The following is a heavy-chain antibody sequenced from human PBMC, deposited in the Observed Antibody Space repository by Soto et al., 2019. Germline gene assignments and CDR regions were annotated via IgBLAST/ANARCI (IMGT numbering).Heavy chain of an antibody. CDR1: GFTFSSYS. D-gene: IGHD2-8*01. CDR2: ISSGGSST. CDR3: ARDHCNNGVCYHYYYYGLDV. J-gene: IGHJ6*02. V-gene: IGHV3-74*01. Sequence: GGSLRLSCAASGFTFSSYSMSWVRQAPGKGLVWVSGISSGGSSTNYADSVKGRFTISRDNAKNTPYLQMNSLRAEDTAVYYCARDHCNNGVCYHYYYYGLDVWGQGTTVTVSS.